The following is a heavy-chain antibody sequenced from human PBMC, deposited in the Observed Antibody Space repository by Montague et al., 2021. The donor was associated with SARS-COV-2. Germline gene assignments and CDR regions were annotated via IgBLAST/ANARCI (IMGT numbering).Heavy chain of an antibody. J-gene: IGHJ4*02. CDR3: VRRGIVATIMFDF. V-gene: IGHV3-74*01. CDR2: INSDGSST. CDR1: GFTFSSYW. D-gene: IGHD5-12*01. Sequence: SLRLSCAASGFTFSSYWMHWVRQAPGKGLVWVSRINSDGSSTIYADSVKGRFTVSRDNAKNTLYLQMNSLRAEDTAVYYCVRRGIVATIMFDFWGQGTLVTVSS.